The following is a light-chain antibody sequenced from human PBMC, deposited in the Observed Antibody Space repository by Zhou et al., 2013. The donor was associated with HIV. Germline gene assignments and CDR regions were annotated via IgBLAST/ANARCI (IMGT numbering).Light chain of an antibody. J-gene: IGKJ1*01. V-gene: IGKV3-20*01. CDR2: GAS. Sequence: EILMTQSPATLSVSPGERVTLFCRASQTVKSNLAWYQQRPGQAPRLLIYGASNRATGISDRFSGSGSGTDFTLIISRLQPEDFAVYYCQQYGSSPWTFGQGTKVEI. CDR1: QTVKSN. CDR3: QQYGSSPWT.